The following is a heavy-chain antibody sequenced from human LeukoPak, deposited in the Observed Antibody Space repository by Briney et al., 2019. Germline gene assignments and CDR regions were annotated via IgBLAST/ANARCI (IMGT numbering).Heavy chain of an antibody. D-gene: IGHD6-6*01. V-gene: IGHV1-69*13. CDR1: RVTFSSDT. CDR3: ARDLEYSSSYFDY. J-gene: IGHJ4*02. Sequence: SVKVSCTASRVTFSSDTISWVREAPGQGLEWVGGIIPIFGTANYAQKFQGRVTITADESTSTAYMELSSLRSEDTAVYYCARDLEYSSSYFDYWGQGTLVTVSS. CDR2: IIPIFGTA.